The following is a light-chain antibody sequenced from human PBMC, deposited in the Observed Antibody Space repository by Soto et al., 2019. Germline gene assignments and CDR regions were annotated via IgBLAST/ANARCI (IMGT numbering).Light chain of an antibody. J-gene: IGKJ2*01. V-gene: IGKV3-20*01. CDR1: QRVSSIY. Sequence: EIVLTQSPGTLSLSPGERATLSCRASQRVSSIYLAWYQQKPGQAARLLIYGASTRATGIPDRFSGSGSGTDFTLTISRLEPEDFAVHFCQRYGSSPPFTFGQGAKVEI. CDR3: QRYGSSPPFT. CDR2: GAS.